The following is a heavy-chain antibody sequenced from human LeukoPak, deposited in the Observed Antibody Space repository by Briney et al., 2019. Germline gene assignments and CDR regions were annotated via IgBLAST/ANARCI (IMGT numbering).Heavy chain of an antibody. Sequence: SETLSFTCAVYGGSFSGYYWSWIRQPPGKGLEWIGEINHSGSTNYNPSLKSRVTISVDTSKNQFSLKLSSVTAADTAVYYCARVPYGSGSYSYYYYGMDVWGQGTTVTVSS. V-gene: IGHV4-34*01. CDR3: ARVPYGSGSYSYYYYGMDV. J-gene: IGHJ6*02. CDR1: GGSFSGYY. D-gene: IGHD3-10*01. CDR2: INHSGST.